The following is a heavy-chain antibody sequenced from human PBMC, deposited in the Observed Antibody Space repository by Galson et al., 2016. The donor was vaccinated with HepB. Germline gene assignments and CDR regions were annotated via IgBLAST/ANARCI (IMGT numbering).Heavy chain of an antibody. CDR1: DGSIRSSSFS. CDR3: ARAGLLTKASFDC. D-gene: IGHD4-11*01. J-gene: IGHJ4*02. Sequence: SETLSLTCTVSDGSIRSSSFSWGWIRQPPGKGLEWIGTVYRGKTYYNPSLEGRVTMSADMPTDLLSLKLTSLTAADTAVYYCARAGLLTKASFDCWGQGTLVAVSS. CDR2: VYRGKT. V-gene: IGHV4-39*01.